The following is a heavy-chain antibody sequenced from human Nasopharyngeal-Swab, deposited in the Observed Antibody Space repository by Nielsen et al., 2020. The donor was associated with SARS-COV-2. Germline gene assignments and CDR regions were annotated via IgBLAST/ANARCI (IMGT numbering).Heavy chain of an antibody. Sequence: SVKVSCKASGGTFSSYAISSVRQAPGQGLEWMGGIIPILGIANYAQKFQGRVTITADKSTSTAYMELSSLRSEDTAVYYCAREKEEQLVSFYYYYMDVWGKGTTVTVSS. D-gene: IGHD6-13*01. CDR3: AREKEEQLVSFYYYYMDV. CDR1: GGTFSSYA. CDR2: IIPILGIA. V-gene: IGHV1-69*10. J-gene: IGHJ6*03.